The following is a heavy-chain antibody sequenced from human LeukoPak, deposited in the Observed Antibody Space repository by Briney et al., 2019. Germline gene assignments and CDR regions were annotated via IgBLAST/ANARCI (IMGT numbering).Heavy chain of an antibody. CDR2: IYYSGST. D-gene: IGHD3-9*01. J-gene: IGHJ4*02. CDR1: GDSISNYY. V-gene: IGHV4-30-4*08. CDR3: ARVQYDILTGYPDLFDY. Sequence: SETLSLTCTVSGDSISNYYWSWIRQPPGKGLEWIGYIYYSGSTYYNPSLKSRVTISVDTSKNQFSLKLSSVTAADTAVYYCARVQYDILTGYPDLFDYWGQGTLVTVSS.